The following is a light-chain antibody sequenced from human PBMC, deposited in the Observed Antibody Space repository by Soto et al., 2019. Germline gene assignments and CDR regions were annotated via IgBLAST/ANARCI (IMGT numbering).Light chain of an antibody. J-gene: IGKJ3*01. Sequence: IVMTQSPDSLAVSLGERATINCKSSQSLLVSSTNQNYLAWYQQKPGQAPRLLISGTSSRATGIPDRFGGSGSGTDFTLTISRLEPEDFAVYYCQQYDNLWGAFGPGTKVDIK. CDR3: QQYDNLWGA. CDR1: QSLLVSSTNQNY. CDR2: GTS. V-gene: IGKV4-1*01.